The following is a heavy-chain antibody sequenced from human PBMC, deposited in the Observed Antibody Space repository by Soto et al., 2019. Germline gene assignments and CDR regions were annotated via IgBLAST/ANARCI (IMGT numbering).Heavy chain of an antibody. D-gene: IGHD1-26*01. CDR1: GYSFTSLD. CDR2: MQPSTGRT. V-gene: IGHV1-8*01. Sequence: ASVKVSCKASGYSFTSLDINWVRQTAGQGREWMGWMQPSTGRTGYAQKFQGRVTMTRDTSINTAYMELTTLTSDDTAFYYCARGVSAGVDYWGQGTLVTVSS. J-gene: IGHJ4*02. CDR3: ARGVSAGVDY.